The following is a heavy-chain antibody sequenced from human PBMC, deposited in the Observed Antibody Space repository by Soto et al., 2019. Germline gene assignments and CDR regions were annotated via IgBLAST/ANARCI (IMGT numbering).Heavy chain of an antibody. Sequence: PGGSLRLSCAASGFAFSGAVMHWVRQASGKGLEWVGRIRTKANSYATAYDASVKGRFTISRDDSKDTAYLQMNSLKAEDTAVYYCTRQGSIAPYPFAYRGQGTLVTVSS. CDR3: TRQGSIAPYPFAY. J-gene: IGHJ4*02. CDR2: IRTKANSYAT. D-gene: IGHD3-16*02. CDR1: GFAFSGAV. V-gene: IGHV3-73*01.